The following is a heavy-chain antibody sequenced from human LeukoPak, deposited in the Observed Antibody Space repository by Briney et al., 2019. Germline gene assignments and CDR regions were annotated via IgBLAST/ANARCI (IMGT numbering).Heavy chain of an antibody. CDR1: GFTFSDYA. V-gene: IGHV3-11*01. CDR2: ISSSGSTI. Sequence: GGSLRLSCAVSGFTFSDYAMCWVRQAPGKGLEWVSYISSSGSTIYYADSVKGRFTISRDNAKNSLYLQMNSLRAEDTAVYYCARDRRDFDYWGQGTLVTVSS. CDR3: ARDRRDFDY. J-gene: IGHJ4*02.